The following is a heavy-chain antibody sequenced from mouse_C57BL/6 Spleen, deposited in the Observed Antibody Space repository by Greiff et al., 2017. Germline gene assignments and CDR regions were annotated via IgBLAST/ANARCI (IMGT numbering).Heavy chain of an antibody. CDR1: GYTFTSYW. CDR2: IDPSDSYT. CDR3: ARRDGYDDAMDY. V-gene: IGHV1-50*01. Sequence: QVQLQQPGAELVQPGASVKLSCKASGYTFTSYWMQWVKQRPGQGLEWIGEIDPSDSYTNSNQKFTGKDTLTVDTSSTTAYMQLSSLTSEDSAVYYCARRDGYDDAMDYWGQGTSVTVSS. D-gene: IGHD2-2*01. J-gene: IGHJ4*01.